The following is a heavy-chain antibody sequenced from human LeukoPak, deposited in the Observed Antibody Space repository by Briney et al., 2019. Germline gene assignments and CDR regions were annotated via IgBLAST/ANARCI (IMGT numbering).Heavy chain of an antibody. D-gene: IGHD2-21*02. V-gene: IGHV4-59*01. CDR1: GGSINSYF. CDR2: IYYSGST. CDR3: AREAYCGGDCYSGFDY. Sequence: SETLSLTCTVSGGSINSYFWSWVRQPPGKGLEWIGYIYYSGSTNYNPSLKSRVTISVDTSKNQFSLKLSSVTAADTAVYYCAREAYCGGDCYSGFDYWGQGTLVTVSS. J-gene: IGHJ4*02.